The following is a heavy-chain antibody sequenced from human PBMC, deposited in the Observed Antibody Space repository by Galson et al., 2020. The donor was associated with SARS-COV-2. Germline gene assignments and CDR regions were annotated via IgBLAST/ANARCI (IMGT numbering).Heavy chain of an antibody. CDR2: INVGGIT. Sequence: SETLSLTCAVSGGSFSGYSWTWVRQPPGKGLEWIGEINVGGITTYSPYPRSRVTTSANTSTNQFPLNLKSVTATDTALYYCARGHRGVVPSPVLGLGPVYSYFYRDVWAKGTTVIVSS. V-gene: IGHV4-34*01. CDR3: ARGHRGVVPSPVLGLGPVYSYFYRDV. CDR1: GGSFSGYS. D-gene: IGHD3-10*01. J-gene: IGHJ6*03.